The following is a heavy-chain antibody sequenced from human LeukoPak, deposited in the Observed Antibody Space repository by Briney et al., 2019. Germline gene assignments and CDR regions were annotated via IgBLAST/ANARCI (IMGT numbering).Heavy chain of an antibody. CDR3: ARPQSAFDI. J-gene: IGHJ3*02. Sequence: PSETLSLTCAVYGGSFSDNYWSWIRQPPGKGLERIGSIYYSGSTYYNPSLKSRVTISVDTSKNQFSLKLSSVTAADTAVYYCARPQSAFDIWGQGTMVTVSS. V-gene: IGHV4-34*01. CDR2: IYYSGST. CDR1: GGSFSDNY.